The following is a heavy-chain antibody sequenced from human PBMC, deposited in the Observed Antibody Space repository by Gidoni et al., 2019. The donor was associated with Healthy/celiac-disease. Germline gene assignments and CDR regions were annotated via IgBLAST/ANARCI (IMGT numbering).Heavy chain of an antibody. CDR1: GCTFSSYA. V-gene: IGHV3-23*01. J-gene: IGHJ4*02. Sequence: EVQLLESGGGLVQPGGSLRLSCAASGCTFSSYAMSWVRQAPGKGLEWVSAISGSGGSTYDADSVKCRFTISRDNSKNTLYLQMNSLRAEDTAVYYCAKGGVPPRGYWGQGTLVTVSS. D-gene: IGHD3-10*01. CDR3: AKGGVPPRGY. CDR2: ISGSGGST.